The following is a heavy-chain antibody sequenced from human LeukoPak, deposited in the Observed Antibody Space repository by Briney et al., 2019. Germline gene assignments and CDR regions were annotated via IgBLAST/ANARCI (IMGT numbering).Heavy chain of an antibody. CDR3: ARGARGFQWLSYYFDC. J-gene: IGHJ4*02. V-gene: IGHV3-7*03. CDR1: GFTFSSYT. CDR2: IKQDGSEK. D-gene: IGHD6-19*01. Sequence: GGSLRLSCAASGFTFSSYTMNWVRQAPGKGLEWVANIKQDGSEKDYVDSVTGRFTISRDTSKNTVFLQMNNLRADDTAVYYCARGARGFQWLSYYFDCWGQGTLVTVSS.